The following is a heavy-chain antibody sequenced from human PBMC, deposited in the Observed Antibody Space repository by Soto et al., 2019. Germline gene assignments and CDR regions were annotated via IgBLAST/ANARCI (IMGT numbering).Heavy chain of an antibody. D-gene: IGHD3-10*01. V-gene: IGHV4-30-4*01. CDR3: ARVEYYYGSGSPSPNDY. J-gene: IGHJ4*02. Sequence: QVQLQESGPGLVKPSQTLSLTCTVSGGSISSGDYYWSWIRQPPGKGLEWIGYIYYSGSTYYNPSLKVRVPLSLDTSKHQFDLKLSSVTAAATAVYYCARVEYYYGSGSPSPNDYWGQGTMVTVSS. CDR1: GGSISSGDYY. CDR2: IYYSGST.